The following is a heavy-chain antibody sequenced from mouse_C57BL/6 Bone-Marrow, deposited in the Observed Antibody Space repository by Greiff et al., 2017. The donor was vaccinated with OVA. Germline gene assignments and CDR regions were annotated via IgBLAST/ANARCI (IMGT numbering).Heavy chain of an antibody. CDR3: ARCRGYYYGVGGYFDV. Sequence: QVQLQQPGAELVKPGASVKLSCKASGYTFTSYWMHWVKQRPGRGLEWIGRIDPNSGGTKYNEKFKSKATLTVDKPSSTAYMQLSSLTSEDSAVYYGARCRGYYYGVGGYFDVWGTGTTVTVSS. V-gene: IGHV1-72*01. J-gene: IGHJ1*03. CDR1: GYTFTSYW. CDR2: IDPNSGGT. D-gene: IGHD1-1*01.